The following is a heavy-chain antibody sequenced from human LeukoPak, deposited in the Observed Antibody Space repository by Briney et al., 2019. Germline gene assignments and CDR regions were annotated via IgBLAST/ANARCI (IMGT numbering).Heavy chain of an antibody. D-gene: IGHD3-22*01. Sequence: GGSLRLSCAASGFTFNSYAMHWVRQAPGKGLEWVALISYDGSKKFYADSVKGRFTISRDNSKNTLYLQMNSLRAEDTAVYYCARAPYYYDSSASLDYWGQGTLVTVSS. CDR1: GFTFNSYA. V-gene: IGHV3-30-3*01. CDR2: ISYDGSKK. J-gene: IGHJ4*02. CDR3: ARAPYYYDSSASLDY.